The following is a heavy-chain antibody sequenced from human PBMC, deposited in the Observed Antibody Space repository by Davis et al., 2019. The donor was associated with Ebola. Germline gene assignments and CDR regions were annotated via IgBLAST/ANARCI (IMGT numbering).Heavy chain of an antibody. J-gene: IGHJ4*02. V-gene: IGHV3-7*03. Sequence: PGGSLRLSCVASGFTFSNYWMSWVRQAPGKGLEWVANIKKDGSEKYDVDSVKDRFTISRDNAKNSVYLQMNSLRVDDTAVYYCARRDRYCTNGVCPNYFDYWGQGTLVTVSS. CDR1: GFTFSNYW. CDR3: ARRDRYCTNGVCPNYFDY. D-gene: IGHD2-8*01. CDR2: IKKDGSEK.